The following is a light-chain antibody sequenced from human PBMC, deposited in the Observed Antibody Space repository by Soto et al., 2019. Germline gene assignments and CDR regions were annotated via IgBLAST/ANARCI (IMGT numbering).Light chain of an antibody. CDR2: GNT. CDR1: SSNIGSTYD. V-gene: IGLV1-40*01. Sequence: QAVVTQPPSVCGAPGQRVTISCTGSSSNIGSTYDVQWYQQLPGTAPKLLIHGNTNRPSGVPDRFSGSKSGTSASLAITGLQADDEADYYCQSYDDSLSVHYVFGTGTKLTVL. J-gene: IGLJ1*01. CDR3: QSYDDSLSVHYV.